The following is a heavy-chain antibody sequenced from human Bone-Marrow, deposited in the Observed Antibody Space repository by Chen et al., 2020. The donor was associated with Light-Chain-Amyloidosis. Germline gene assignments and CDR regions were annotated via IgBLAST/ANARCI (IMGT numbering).Heavy chain of an antibody. Sequence: EVQLEQSGPEVKKPGESLQISCKSPGYTFPNYWIGWVRQMPGKGLDLMGVIYPDDSDARYSPAFEGQVTISADKSITTAYLQWRSLKASDTAMYYCARRRDGYNLDDWGQGTLVTVSS. D-gene: IGHD5-12*01. CDR3: ARRRDGYNLDD. J-gene: IGHJ4*02. CDR2: IYPDDSDA. CDR1: GYTFPNYW. V-gene: IGHV5-51*01.